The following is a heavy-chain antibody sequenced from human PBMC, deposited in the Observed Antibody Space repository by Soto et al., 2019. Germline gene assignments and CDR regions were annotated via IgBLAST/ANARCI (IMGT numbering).Heavy chain of an antibody. D-gene: IGHD6-13*01. V-gene: IGHV3-21*01. CDR1: GFTFSTYG. CDR3: ARVTQAAGGLYYFGY. J-gene: IGHJ4*02. Sequence: GGSLRLSCAASGFTFSTYGMSWVRQAPGKGLEWVSSFSSSGSHISYADSVKGRFTISRDNAKNSLYLQMNSLRAEDTAVYYCARVTQAAGGLYYFGYWGQGTLVTVSS. CDR2: FSSSGSHI.